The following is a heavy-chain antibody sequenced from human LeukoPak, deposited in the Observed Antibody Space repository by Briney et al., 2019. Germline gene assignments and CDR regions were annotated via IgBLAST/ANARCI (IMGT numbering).Heavy chain of an antibody. CDR1: GFTFSSYS. D-gene: IGHD6-19*01. CDR2: ISYDGSNK. Sequence: GRSLRLSCAASGFTFSSYSMHWVRQAPGKGLEWVAVISYDGSNKYYADSVKGRFTISRDNSKNTLYLQMNSLRAEDTAVYYCARGLDSSGWYRALFDYWGQGTLVTVSS. CDR3: ARGLDSSGWYRALFDY. J-gene: IGHJ4*02. V-gene: IGHV3-30*04.